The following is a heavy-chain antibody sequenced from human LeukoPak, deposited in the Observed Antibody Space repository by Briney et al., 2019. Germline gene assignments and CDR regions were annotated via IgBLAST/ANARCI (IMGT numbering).Heavy chain of an antibody. Sequence: TGGSLRLSCAASGFTFSSYAMSWVRQAPGKGLEWVSAISGSGGSTYYADSVKGRFTISRDNSKNTLYLQMNSLRAEDTAVYYCATDLGREYSSSFFDYWGQGTLVTVSS. CDR2: ISGSGGST. V-gene: IGHV3-23*01. CDR3: ATDLGREYSSSFFDY. J-gene: IGHJ4*02. CDR1: GFTFSSYA. D-gene: IGHD6-6*01.